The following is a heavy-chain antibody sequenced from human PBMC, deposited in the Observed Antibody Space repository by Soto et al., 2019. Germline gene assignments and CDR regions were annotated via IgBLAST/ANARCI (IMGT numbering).Heavy chain of an antibody. Sequence: SLKISCKGSGYSFTSYWIGWVRQMPGKGLEWMGIIYPGDSDTRYSPSFQGQVTISADKSISTAYLQWSSLKASDTAMYYCARQGCSGGSCYATDTAMAMGVWGQGTTVTVSS. CDR1: GYSFTSYW. D-gene: IGHD2-15*01. CDR2: IYPGDSDT. J-gene: IGHJ6*02. V-gene: IGHV5-51*01. CDR3: ARQGCSGGSCYATDTAMAMGV.